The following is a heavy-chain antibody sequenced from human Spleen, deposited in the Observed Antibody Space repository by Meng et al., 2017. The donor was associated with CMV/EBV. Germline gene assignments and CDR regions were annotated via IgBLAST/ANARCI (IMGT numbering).Heavy chain of an antibody. D-gene: IGHD3-3*01. Sequence: CAVSGGSISSPPWWSWVRQPPGKGLEWIGEVYHSGSTNYNPSLGSRVSISLDTSKNHFSLKLTSVTAADTAVYYCARFRVTSHRFDPWGQGALVTVSS. CDR2: VYHSGST. CDR1: GGSISSPPW. CDR3: ARFRVTSHRFDP. J-gene: IGHJ5*02. V-gene: IGHV4-4*02.